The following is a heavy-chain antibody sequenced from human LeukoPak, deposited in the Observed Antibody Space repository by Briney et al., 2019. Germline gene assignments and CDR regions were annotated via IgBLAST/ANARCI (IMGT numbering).Heavy chain of an antibody. CDR2: IYYSGST. D-gene: IGHD6-13*01. V-gene: IGHV4-39*01. Sequence: PSETLSLTCTVSGGSISSSTYYWGWIRQPPGKGLEWIGSIYYSGSTYYNLSLKSRVTISVDTSKNQFSLKLNSVTAADTAGYYCTRDEVSGPRIAAAGTRWFDTWGQGTLVTVSS. CDR1: GGSISSSTYY. J-gene: IGHJ5*02. CDR3: TRDEVSGPRIAAAGTRWFDT.